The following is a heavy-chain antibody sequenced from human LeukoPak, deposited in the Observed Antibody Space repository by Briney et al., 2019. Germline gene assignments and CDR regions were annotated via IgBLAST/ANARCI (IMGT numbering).Heavy chain of an antibody. V-gene: IGHV4-28*03. CDR1: GYSITSSSW. CDR2: IYYSGST. D-gene: IGHD3-10*01. Sequence: PSDTLSLTCAVSGYSITSSSWWGWIRQPPGKGLEWIGYIYYSGSTNYSPSLKSRVTISVDTSKNQFSLKLSSVTAADTAVYYCARGEYYFDYWGQGTLVTVSS. CDR3: ARGEYYFDY. J-gene: IGHJ4*02.